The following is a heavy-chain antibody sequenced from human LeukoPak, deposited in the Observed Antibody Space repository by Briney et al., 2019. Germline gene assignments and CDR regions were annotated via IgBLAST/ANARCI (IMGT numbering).Heavy chain of an antibody. D-gene: IGHD3-10*01. CDR2: IRYDGSNK. CDR3: AAGGSGSYYHYYYYMDV. J-gene: IGHJ6*03. CDR1: GFTFSSYG. Sequence: VGALIRSSAAAGFTFSSYGMYWVRQDPGKGLEWVAFIRYDGSNKYYADSVKGRFTVSRDNSKNTLYLQMNSLRAEDTAVYYCAAGGSGSYYHYYYYMDVWGKGTTVTVSS. V-gene: IGHV3-30*02.